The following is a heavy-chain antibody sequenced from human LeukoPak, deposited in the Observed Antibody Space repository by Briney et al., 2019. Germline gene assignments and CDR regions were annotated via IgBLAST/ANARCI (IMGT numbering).Heavy chain of an antibody. V-gene: IGHV3-21*01. Sequence: GGSLRLSCAASGFTFSSYSMNWVRQAPGKGLERVSSISSSSSYIYYADSVKGRFTISRDNAKNSLYLQMNSLRAEDTAVYYCARGWPPNDYDSSGYGDYWGQGTLVTVSS. J-gene: IGHJ4*02. D-gene: IGHD3-22*01. CDR2: ISSSSSYI. CDR3: ARGWPPNDYDSSGYGDY. CDR1: GFTFSSYS.